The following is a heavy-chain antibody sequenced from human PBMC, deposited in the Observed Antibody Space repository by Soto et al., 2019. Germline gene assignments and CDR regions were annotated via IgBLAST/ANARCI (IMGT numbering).Heavy chain of an antibody. Sequence: PGGSLRLSCAASGFTFSSYAMSWVRQAPGKGLEWVSAISGSGGSTYYADSVKGRFTISRDNSKNTLYLQMNSLRAEDTAVYYCAKDIDYYDSSGSFDYWGQGTLVTVSS. V-gene: IGHV3-23*01. J-gene: IGHJ4*02. CDR1: GFTFSSYA. CDR2: ISGSGGST. D-gene: IGHD3-22*01. CDR3: AKDIDYYDSSGSFDY.